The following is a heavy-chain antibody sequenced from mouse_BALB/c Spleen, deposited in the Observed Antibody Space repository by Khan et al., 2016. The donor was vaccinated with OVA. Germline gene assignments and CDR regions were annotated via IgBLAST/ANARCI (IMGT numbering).Heavy chain of an antibody. V-gene: IGHV1-4*01. CDR1: GYTFTSYT. J-gene: IGHJ2*01. Sequence: QVQLQQSGAELVKPGASVKMSCKASGYTFTSYTMHWVKQRPGRGREWIGTINPSRGKTKYNQKFKDKATLTADKSSSTAYMQLSSLTSEDSAVYYCARKSTRASYWGQGTTLTVSS. CDR3: ARKSTRASY. CDR2: INPSRGKT. D-gene: IGHD3-1*01.